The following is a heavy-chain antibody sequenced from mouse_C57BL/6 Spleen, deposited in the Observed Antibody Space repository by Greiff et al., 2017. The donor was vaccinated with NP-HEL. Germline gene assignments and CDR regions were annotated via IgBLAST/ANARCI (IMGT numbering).Heavy chain of an antibody. CDR3: ARSGSKGYAMDY. V-gene: IGHV1-59*01. J-gene: IGHJ4*01. CDR1: GYTFTSYW. Sequence: QVQLQQPGAELVRPGTSVKLSCKASGYTFTSYWMHWVKQRPRQGLEWIGVIDPSDSYTNYNQKFKGKATLTVDTSSSTAYMQLSSLTSEDSAVYYCARSGSKGYAMDYWGQGTSVTVSS. CDR2: IDPSDSYT. D-gene: IGHD1-1*01.